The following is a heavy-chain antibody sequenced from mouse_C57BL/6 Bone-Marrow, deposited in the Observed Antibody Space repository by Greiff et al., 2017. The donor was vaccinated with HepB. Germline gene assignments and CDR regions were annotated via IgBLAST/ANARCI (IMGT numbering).Heavy chain of an antibody. CDR1: GYTFTNYD. D-gene: IGHD3-2*02. V-gene: IGHV1-85*01. Sequence: VQLQQSGPELVKPGTSVKLSCKASGYTFTNYDINWMKQRPGQGLEWIGWIYPRDGTSKYNEKFKGKATLTVDTSSSTTSMDFHSLTSEDSAVYFCSRGGTAQALFAYWGQGTLVTVSA. CDR3: SRGGTAQALFAY. J-gene: IGHJ3*01. CDR2: IYPRDGTS.